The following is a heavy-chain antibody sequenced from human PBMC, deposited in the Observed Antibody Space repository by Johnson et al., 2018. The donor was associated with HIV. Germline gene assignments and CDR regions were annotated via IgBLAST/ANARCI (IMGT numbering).Heavy chain of an antibody. Sequence: QLVESGGGLVQPGGSLRLSCAASGFTFSSYAMHWVRQAPGKGLEWVAVISYDGSNKYYADSVKGRFTISRDNSKNTLYLQMNSLRAEDTAVYYCARDRVGATFDDAFDIWGQGTMVTVSS. CDR2: ISYDGSNK. CDR3: ARDRVGATFDDAFDI. D-gene: IGHD1-26*01. CDR1: GFTFSSYA. J-gene: IGHJ3*02. V-gene: IGHV3-30*04.